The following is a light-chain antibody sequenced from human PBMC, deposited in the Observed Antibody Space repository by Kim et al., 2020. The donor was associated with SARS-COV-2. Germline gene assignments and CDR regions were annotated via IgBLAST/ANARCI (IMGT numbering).Light chain of an antibody. J-gene: IGKJ5*01. Sequence: SPGERATLSCRASQSVSSGDLAWYQQKAGQAPRVLVYGTSIRATGIPDRISGSGSGTDFTLTISRLEPEDSGVFYCQHYAAALITFGQGTRLEIK. CDR2: GTS. CDR1: QSVSSGD. CDR3: QHYAAALIT. V-gene: IGKV3-20*01.